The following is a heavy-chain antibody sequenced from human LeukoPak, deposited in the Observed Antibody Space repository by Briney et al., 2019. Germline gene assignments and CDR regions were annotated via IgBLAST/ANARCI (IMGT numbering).Heavy chain of an antibody. D-gene: IGHD5-18*01. J-gene: IGHJ4*02. Sequence: SETLSLTCTVSGGSVSSGSYYWSWIRRPPGKRLEWIGYIYYSGSTNYNPSLKSRVTISVDTSKNQFSLKLNSVTAADTAFYYCARDQGYSYGHYFDYWGQGTLVTVSS. V-gene: IGHV4-61*01. CDR2: IYYSGST. CDR1: GGSVSSGSYY. CDR3: ARDQGYSYGHYFDY.